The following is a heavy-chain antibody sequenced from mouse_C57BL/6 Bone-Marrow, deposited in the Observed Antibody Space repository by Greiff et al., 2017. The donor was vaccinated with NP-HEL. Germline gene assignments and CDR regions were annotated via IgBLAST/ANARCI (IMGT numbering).Heavy chain of an antibody. CDR1: GYTFTSYW. D-gene: IGHD1-1*01. CDR2: IDPSDSYT. CDR3: ARGWDGSSFAMDY. V-gene: IGHV1-50*01. J-gene: IGHJ4*01. Sequence: VQLQQPGAELVKPGASVKLSCKASGYTFTSYWMQWVNQRPGQGLEWIGEIDPSDSYTNYNQKFKGKATLTVDTSSSTAYMQLSSLTSEDSAVYYCARGWDGSSFAMDYWGQGTSVTVSS.